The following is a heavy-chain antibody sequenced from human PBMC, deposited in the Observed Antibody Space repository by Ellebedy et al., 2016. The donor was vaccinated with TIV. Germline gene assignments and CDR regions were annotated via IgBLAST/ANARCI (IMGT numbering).Heavy chain of an antibody. CDR3: VGDPAIKARYPAWEVKYYFEY. CDR2: ISHDGGRR. D-gene: IGHD1-26*01. V-gene: IGHV3-30*04. J-gene: IGHJ4*02. CDR1: EFTFSTYS. Sequence: GESLKISXTASEFTFSTYSLHWVRQAPGKGLEWVSVISHDGGRRYYADSVKGRFTISRDNSRNMVFLQMNSLRIEDTAVYYCVGDPAIKARYPAWEVKYYFEYWGQGALVMVSS.